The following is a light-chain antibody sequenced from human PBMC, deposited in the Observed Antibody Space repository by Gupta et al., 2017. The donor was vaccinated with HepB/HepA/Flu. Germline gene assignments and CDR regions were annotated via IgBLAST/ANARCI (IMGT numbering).Light chain of an antibody. CDR1: QSVINEL. CDR2: DTS. V-gene: IGKV3-20*01. J-gene: IGKJ3*01. CDR3: HQYGRAPT. Sequence: EIVLTQSPGTMSLSPGERATLSCRASQSVINELLAWYQQNPGQAPRLLIYDTSRRATGIPDRFSGSGAGTYFTLTSSRLDPEDFGVYYCHQYGRAPTFGPGTTVEIK.